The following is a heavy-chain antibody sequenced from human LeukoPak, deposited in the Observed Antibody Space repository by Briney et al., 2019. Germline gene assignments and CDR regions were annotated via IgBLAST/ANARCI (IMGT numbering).Heavy chain of an antibody. D-gene: IGHD6-13*01. CDR1: GGSISSYY. V-gene: IGHV4-4*07. CDR3: ARDQRVAAADEGYYYYMDV. Sequence: SETLSLTCTVSGGSISSYYWSWIRQPAGKGLEWIGRIYTSGSTNYNPSLKSRVTMSVDTSKNQFSLKLSSVTAADTAVYYCARDQRVAAADEGYYYYMDVWGKGTTVTVSS. CDR2: IYTSGST. J-gene: IGHJ6*03.